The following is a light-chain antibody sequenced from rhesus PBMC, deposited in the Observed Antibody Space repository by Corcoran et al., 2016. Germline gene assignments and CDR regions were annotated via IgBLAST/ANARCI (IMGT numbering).Light chain of an antibody. Sequence: QAALTQSPSVSGSPGQSVTISCTGTSSAIGGYHRVSWYQQHPGQAPKLMIYEVSRRPSGVADRVSGSKSGNTASLTISGLKAEDEADYYCSSYASSSAYIFGAGTPLTVL. CDR2: EVS. J-gene: IGLJ1*01. V-gene: IGLV2-13*02. CDR3: SSYASSSAYI. CDR1: SSAIGGYHR.